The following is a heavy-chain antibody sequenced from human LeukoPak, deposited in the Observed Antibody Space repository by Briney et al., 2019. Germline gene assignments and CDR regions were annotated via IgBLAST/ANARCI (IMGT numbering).Heavy chain of an antibody. J-gene: IGHJ4*02. Sequence: GGSLRLSCVASGLTFSTNAMSWFRQSPGKGLEWVSTITGSGGSKYYADSLMGRFTISGDNSKNTLYLQMKYLRDEDTAVYYCATGGSMAHEGIHYWGQGTLVTVSS. V-gene: IGHV3-23*01. CDR3: ATGGSMAHEGIHY. CDR2: ITGSGGSK. CDR1: GLTFSTNA. D-gene: IGHD2/OR15-2a*01.